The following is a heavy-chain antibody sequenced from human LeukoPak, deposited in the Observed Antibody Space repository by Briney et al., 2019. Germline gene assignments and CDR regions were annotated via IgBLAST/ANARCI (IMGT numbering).Heavy chain of an antibody. CDR3: ARNLWFGESSDAFDM. J-gene: IGHJ3*02. Sequence: GASVKVSSKASGYIFTSHYMHWVRQAPGQGLEWMGWINPKSGGTNYAQKFQGRVTMTRDTSISTAYMDMSSLRSDDTAVYYCARNLWFGESSDAFDMWGQGTMVTVSS. D-gene: IGHD3-10*01. CDR1: GYIFTSHY. V-gene: IGHV1-2*02. CDR2: INPKSGGT.